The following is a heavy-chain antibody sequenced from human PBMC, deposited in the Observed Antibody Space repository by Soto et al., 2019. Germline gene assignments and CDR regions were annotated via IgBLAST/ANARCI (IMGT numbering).Heavy chain of an antibody. D-gene: IGHD2-2*01. J-gene: IGHJ6*03. CDR2: ISAYNGNT. CDR1: GYTFTSYG. V-gene: IGHV1-18*01. CDR3: AWGDCSSTSCYYYYYYMYV. Sequence: QVQLVQSGAEVKKPGASVKVSCKASGYTFTSYGITWVRQAPGQGLEWMGWISAYNGNTNYAQKLQGRVTMTTDTSPSTSYMELRSLRSDDTAVYCYAWGDCSSTSCYYYYYYMYVWGKGNTVTVS.